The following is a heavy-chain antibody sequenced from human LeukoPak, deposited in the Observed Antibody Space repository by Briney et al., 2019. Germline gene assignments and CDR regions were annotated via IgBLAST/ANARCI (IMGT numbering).Heavy chain of an antibody. V-gene: IGHV3-23*01. J-gene: IGHJ4*02. Sequence: GGSLRLFCAASGFTFSSYSMSWVRQAPGKGLEWVSAISGSCSCTYYADSVKGRFTISRDNSKNTLYLQMSSLTAEDTAVYYGAKDPGVVMGYTYYWGQGTLVTVSS. D-gene: IGHD2-8*01. CDR3: AKDPGVVMGYTYY. CDR1: GFTFSSYS. CDR2: ISGSCSCT.